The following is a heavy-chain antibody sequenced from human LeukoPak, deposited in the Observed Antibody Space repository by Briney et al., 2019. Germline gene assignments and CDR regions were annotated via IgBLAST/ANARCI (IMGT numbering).Heavy chain of an antibody. J-gene: IGHJ4*02. Sequence: GGSLRLSCVGALGSHWMGWVRQAPGKGLEWVANIKEDGSQKYYMDSVKGRFTISSDNAKSSLFLQMNNLRVEDTAVYYCTRDQTWGQGTLVTVSS. CDR2: IKEDGSQK. V-gene: IGHV3-7*01. CDR1: LGSHW. CDR3: TRDQT.